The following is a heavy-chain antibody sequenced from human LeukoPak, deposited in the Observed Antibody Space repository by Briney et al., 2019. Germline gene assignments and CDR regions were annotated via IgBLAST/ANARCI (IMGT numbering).Heavy chain of an antibody. CDR2: INPVGGST. CDR3: TRVSNFLGGYWDY. J-gene: IGHJ4*02. Sequence: ASLKVSCKASGYTFTTYYMHWVRQAPGQGLEWMGIINPVGGSTTYAQKFQGRVTMTRDTSTSTVYMELSSLRSEDTAVYYCTRVSNFLGGYWDYWGQGALVTVSS. V-gene: IGHV1-46*01. D-gene: IGHD3-3*01. CDR1: GYTFTTYY.